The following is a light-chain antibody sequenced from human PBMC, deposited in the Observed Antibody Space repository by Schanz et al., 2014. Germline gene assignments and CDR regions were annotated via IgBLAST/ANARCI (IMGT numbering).Light chain of an antibody. Sequence: EIVLTQSPGTLSLSPGEGATLSCRASQSVSSNYLAWYQQKPGQAPRLLIFGASTRATGIPARFSGSGSGTEFTLTISSLQSEDFAVYYCLQNNTWPFTFGQGTRLE. CDR1: QSVSSNY. V-gene: IGKV3-15*01. CDR3: LQNNTWPFT. J-gene: IGKJ5*01. CDR2: GAS.